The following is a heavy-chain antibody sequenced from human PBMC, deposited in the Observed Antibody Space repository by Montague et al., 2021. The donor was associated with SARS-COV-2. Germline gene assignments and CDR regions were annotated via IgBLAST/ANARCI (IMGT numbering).Heavy chain of an antibody. CDR1: GFNFGSFA. CDR3: ARDLFYIRNYYYYYGMDV. CDR2: ISNDGTKI. D-gene: IGHD2/OR15-2a*01. J-gene: IGHJ6*02. V-gene: IGHV3-30*04. Sequence: SLRLSCAASGFNFGSFAMHWVRQAPGKGLEWMAVISNDGTKIYYADSVKGRFTISRDNSKNTLYLQLNRLRAEDTALYHCARDLFYIRNYYYYYGMDVWGQGTTVTVSS.